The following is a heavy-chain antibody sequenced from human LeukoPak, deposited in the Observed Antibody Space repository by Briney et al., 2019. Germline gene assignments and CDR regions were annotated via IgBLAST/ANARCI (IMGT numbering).Heavy chain of an antibody. V-gene: IGHV3-66*02. Sequence: GGSLRLSCAASGFTVSSNYMSWVRQAPGKGLEWVSVIYSGGSTYYADSVKGRFTISRDNSKNTLYLQMNSLRAEDTAVYYCATSYYYYGMDVWGQGTTVTASS. CDR1: GFTVSSNY. J-gene: IGHJ6*02. CDR2: IYSGGST. CDR3: ATSYYYYGMDV.